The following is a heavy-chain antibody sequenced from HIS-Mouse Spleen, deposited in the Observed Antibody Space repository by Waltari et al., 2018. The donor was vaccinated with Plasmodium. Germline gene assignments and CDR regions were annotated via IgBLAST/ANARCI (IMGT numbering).Heavy chain of an antibody. Sequence: QVQLVESGGGLVKPGGSLRLSCAASGFTFSDYYMSWSRPAPGKGLEWVSYISGSGSTIYYSDSVKGRFTISRDNAKTPLYLKMNSLRAEDTAVYYCASQGIAVAGTYFQHWGQGTLVTVSS. D-gene: IGHD6-19*01. V-gene: IGHV3-11*01. CDR3: ASQGIAVAGTYFQH. CDR2: ISGSGSTI. J-gene: IGHJ1*01. CDR1: GFTFSDYY.